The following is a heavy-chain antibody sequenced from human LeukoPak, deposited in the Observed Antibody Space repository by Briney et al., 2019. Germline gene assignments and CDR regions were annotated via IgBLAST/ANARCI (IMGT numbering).Heavy chain of an antibody. D-gene: IGHD2-8*01. Sequence: PGGSLRLSCAASGFTFCMYAMSWVRQAPGKGREWVSTLSGSGGSNYYAGSVKGRLTISGDECKKNLTLQMNSLRPEDTAVYYCAKNAAGIVLMIYAPLDSWGQGTLVTVSS. V-gene: IGHV3-23*01. CDR3: AKNAAGIVLMIYAPLDS. CDR2: LSGSGGSN. J-gene: IGHJ4*02. CDR1: GFTFCMYA.